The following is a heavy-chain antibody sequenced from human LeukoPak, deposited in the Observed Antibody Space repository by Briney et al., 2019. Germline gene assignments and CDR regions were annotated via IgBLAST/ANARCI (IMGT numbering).Heavy chain of an antibody. Sequence: GGSLRLSCAASGFTFSSYAMSWVRQAPGKGLEWVSAICGSGGSTYYADSVKGRFTISRDNSKNTLYLQMNSLRAEDTAVYYCAKASELEDAFDIWGQGTMVTVSS. CDR2: ICGSGGST. CDR1: GFTFSSYA. V-gene: IGHV3-23*01. CDR3: AKASELEDAFDI. J-gene: IGHJ3*02. D-gene: IGHD1-1*01.